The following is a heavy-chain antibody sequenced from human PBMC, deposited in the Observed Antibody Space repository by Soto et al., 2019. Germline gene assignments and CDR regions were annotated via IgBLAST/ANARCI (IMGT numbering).Heavy chain of an antibody. CDR2: IYYSGST. Sequence: PSETLSLTCTVSGGSISSSSYYWGWIRQPPGKGLEWIGSIYYSGSTYYNPSLKSRVTISVDTSKNQFSLKLSSVTAADTAVYYCASHKYHSSGPSAYGVQGTLVTVSS. D-gene: IGHD3-22*01. V-gene: IGHV4-39*01. J-gene: IGHJ4*02. CDR1: GGSISSSSYY. CDR3: ASHKYHSSGPSAY.